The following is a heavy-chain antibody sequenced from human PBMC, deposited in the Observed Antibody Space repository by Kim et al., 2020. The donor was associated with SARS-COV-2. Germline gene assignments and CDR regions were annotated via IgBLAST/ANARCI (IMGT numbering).Heavy chain of an antibody. J-gene: IGHJ3*02. D-gene: IGHD4-17*01. CDR3: ATDRRSGATNDALDI. V-gene: IGHV3-23*03. CDR2: VYSGDGKT. Sequence: GGSLRLSCTASGFIFGGLAMTWVRQAPGKGLEWVSLVYSGDGKTYYEDSVKGRFTISRDYSSNTMYLQMSSLGVDDTAIYYCATDRRSGATNDALDIWGQGTMLTVSS. CDR1: GFIFGGLA.